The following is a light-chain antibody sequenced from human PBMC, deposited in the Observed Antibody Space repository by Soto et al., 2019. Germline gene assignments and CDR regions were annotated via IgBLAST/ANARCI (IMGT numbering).Light chain of an antibody. Sequence: EIVMTQSPATLSVSPGGRATLSCRASQSISDTLAWYQQKPGQAPRLLIHGASTRATGFPARFSGSGSGTDFTLTISSLQSEDFAVYYCQQYNNWPWTFGPVTKVEIK. CDR1: QSISDT. CDR3: QQYNNWPWT. J-gene: IGKJ1*01. CDR2: GAS. V-gene: IGKV3-15*01.